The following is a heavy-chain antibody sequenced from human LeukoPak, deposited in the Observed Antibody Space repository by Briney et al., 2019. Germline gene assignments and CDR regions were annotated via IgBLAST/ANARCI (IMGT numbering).Heavy chain of an antibody. D-gene: IGHD2-2*01. J-gene: IGHJ3*02. CDR3: ARAQPARYCTSTSCYAAFDI. Sequence: SETLSLTCTVSGGSINSNNYYWDWIRQPPGRGLEWIGSIYYSGSTSYNPSLKSRVTISVDTSKNQFSLKLSSVTAADTAVYYCARAQPARYCTSTSCYAAFDIWGQGTMVTVSS. CDR2: IYYSGST. CDR1: GGSINSNNYY. V-gene: IGHV4-39*07.